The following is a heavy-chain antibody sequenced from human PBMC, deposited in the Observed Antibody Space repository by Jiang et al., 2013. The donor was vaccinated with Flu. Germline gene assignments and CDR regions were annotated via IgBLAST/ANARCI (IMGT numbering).Heavy chain of an antibody. D-gene: IGHD5-24*01. CDR2: ISGSGGST. Sequence: RLSCAASGFTFSSYAMSWVRQAPGKGLEWVSAISGSGGSTYYADSVKGRFTISRDNSKNTLYLQMNSLRAEDTAVYYCAKPRDGYNFYYFDYWGQGTLVTVSS. CDR3: AKPRDGYNFYYFDY. CDR1: GFTFSSYA. J-gene: IGHJ4*02. V-gene: IGHV3-23*01.